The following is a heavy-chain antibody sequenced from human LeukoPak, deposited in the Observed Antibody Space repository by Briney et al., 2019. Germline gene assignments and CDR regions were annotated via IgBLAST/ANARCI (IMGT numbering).Heavy chain of an antibody. CDR1: GYIFSNYG. V-gene: IGHV1-18*01. Sequence: GASVKVSRKASGYIFSNYGISWVRQAPGQGLEWMGWISAYNGNTNYAQKLQGRVTMTTDTSTSTAYMELRSLRSDDTAVYYCARDHIAVAGSGAFGIWGQGTMVTVSS. J-gene: IGHJ3*02. CDR3: ARDHIAVAGSGAFGI. CDR2: ISAYNGNT. D-gene: IGHD6-19*01.